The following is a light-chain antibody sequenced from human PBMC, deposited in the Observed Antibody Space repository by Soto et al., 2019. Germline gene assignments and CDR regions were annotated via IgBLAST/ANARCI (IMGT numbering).Light chain of an antibody. CDR1: SSDFGAYDY. CDR2: DVT. V-gene: IGLV2-14*01. Sequence: QAVVTQPASVSGSPGQSITISCTGSSSDFGAYDYVSWYQQHPGKAPKLMIYDVTYRPSGVSNRFSGSKSGNTASLSISGLQAEDEANYYCSSYATYSSDVVFGGGTKVTVL. J-gene: IGLJ2*01. CDR3: SSYATYSSDVV.